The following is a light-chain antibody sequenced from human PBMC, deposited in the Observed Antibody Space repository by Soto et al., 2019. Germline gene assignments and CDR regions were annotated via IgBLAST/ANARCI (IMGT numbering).Light chain of an antibody. CDR2: WAS. CDR3: QQYESTPPT. J-gene: IGKJ2*01. V-gene: IGKV4-1*01. Sequence: DIVMTQSPDSLAVSLGERATINCQSSQSVLYSSTNKNYLAWYQQRPGQPPKLLIYWASTRESGVPDRFSGSGSGTDFTLTITSLQAEDVAVYYCQQYESTPPTFGQGTKLEI. CDR1: QSVLYSSTNKNY.